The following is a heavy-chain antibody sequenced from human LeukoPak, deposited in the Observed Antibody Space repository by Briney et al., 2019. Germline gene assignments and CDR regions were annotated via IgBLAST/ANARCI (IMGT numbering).Heavy chain of an antibody. V-gene: IGHV1-18*01. CDR1: GYTFTSYG. Sequence: ASVKVSCKASGYTFTSYGISWVRQAPGQGLEWMGWINPYNGNTNYAQKLQGRVTMTTDTSTSTAYMELRSLRSDDTAVYYCARNLAYCGGDCYTLEDYWGQGTLVTVSS. D-gene: IGHD2-21*02. CDR2: INPYNGNT. J-gene: IGHJ4*02. CDR3: ARNLAYCGGDCYTLEDY.